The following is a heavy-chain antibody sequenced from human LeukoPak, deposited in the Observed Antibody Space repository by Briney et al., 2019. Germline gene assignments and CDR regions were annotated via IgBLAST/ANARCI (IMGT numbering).Heavy chain of an antibody. Sequence: ASARVSCKASGYTFTIYYMHWVRQAPGQGVERMGLINPGGGSTSYAQKFHDRVTMTSDTSTSTVYMDLSSLRSEDTAVYYCAKDLRWDHPGFDPWGQGTLVIVSS. D-gene: IGHD4-23*01. J-gene: IGHJ5*02. CDR1: GYTFTIYY. CDR3: AKDLRWDHPGFDP. CDR2: INPGGGST. V-gene: IGHV1-46*01.